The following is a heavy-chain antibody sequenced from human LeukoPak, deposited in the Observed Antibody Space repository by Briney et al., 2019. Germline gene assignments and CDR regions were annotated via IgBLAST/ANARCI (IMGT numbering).Heavy chain of an antibody. CDR1: GDSVSSNSAA. V-gene: IGHV6-1*01. D-gene: IGHD2-2*01. CDR3: ARDGYCSSTSCYPSYYYYYMDV. J-gene: IGHJ6*03. CDR2: TYYRSKWYN. Sequence: SQTLSLTCAISGDSVSSNSAAWNWIRQSPSRGLEWLGRTYYRSKWYNDYAVSVKSRITINPDTPKNQFSLQLNSVTPEDTAVYYCARDGYCSSTSCYPSYYYYYMDVWGKGTTVTVSS.